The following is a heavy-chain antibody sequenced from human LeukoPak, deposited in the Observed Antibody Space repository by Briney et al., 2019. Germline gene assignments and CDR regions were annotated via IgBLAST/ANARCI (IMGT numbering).Heavy chain of an antibody. V-gene: IGHV4-39*07. CDR3: ARELRFLEWLLYAGGTNYAFDI. CDR1: GGSISSSSYY. Sequence: NTSETLSLTCTVSGGSISSSSYYWGWLRQPPGKGLEWIGEINHSGSTNYNPSLKSRVTISVDTSKNQFSLKLSSVTAADTAVYYCARELRFLEWLLYAGGTNYAFDIWGQGTMVTVSS. D-gene: IGHD3-3*01. J-gene: IGHJ3*02. CDR2: INHSGST.